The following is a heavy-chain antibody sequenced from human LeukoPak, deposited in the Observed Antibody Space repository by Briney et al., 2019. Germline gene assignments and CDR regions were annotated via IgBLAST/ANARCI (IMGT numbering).Heavy chain of an antibody. Sequence: ASVKVSCKASGYTFTCYYMHWVRQAPGQGLEWMGWINPNSGGTNYAQKFQGRVTMTRDTSISTAYMELSRLRSDDTAVYYCARASDYYYYGMDVWGQGTTVTVSS. CDR1: GYTFTCYY. J-gene: IGHJ6*02. CDR2: INPNSGGT. V-gene: IGHV1-2*02. CDR3: ARASDYYYYGMDV.